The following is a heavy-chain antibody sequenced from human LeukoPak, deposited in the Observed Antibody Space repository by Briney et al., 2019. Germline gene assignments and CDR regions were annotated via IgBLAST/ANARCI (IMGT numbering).Heavy chain of an antibody. D-gene: IGHD3-22*01. Sequence: GGSLRLSCAASGFTFSSYSMNWVRQAPGKGLEWVSSISSSSSYIYYADSVKGRFTISRDNAKNSLYLQMNSLRAEDTAVYYCARDLIYDSSGYYSYYYYYMDVWGKGTTVTVSS. V-gene: IGHV3-21*01. J-gene: IGHJ6*03. CDR3: ARDLIYDSSGYYSYYYYYMDV. CDR1: GFTFSSYS. CDR2: ISSSSSYI.